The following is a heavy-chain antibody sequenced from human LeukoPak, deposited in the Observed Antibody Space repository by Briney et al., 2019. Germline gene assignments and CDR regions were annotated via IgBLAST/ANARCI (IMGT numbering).Heavy chain of an antibody. CDR1: EFTFSSYW. J-gene: IGHJ4*02. V-gene: IGHV3-7*01. D-gene: IGHD6-13*01. CDR2: IKQDGSEK. CDR3: ARTTGIADY. Sequence: GGSLRLSCVASEFTFSSYWMSWVRQAPGKGLEWVANIKQDGSEKYYVDSVKGRFTISRDNAKNSLYLQMNSLRAEDTAVYYCARTTGIADYWGQGTLVTVSS.